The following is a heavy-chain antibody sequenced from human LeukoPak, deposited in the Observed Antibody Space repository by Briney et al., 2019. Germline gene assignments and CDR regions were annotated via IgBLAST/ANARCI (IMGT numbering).Heavy chain of an antibody. J-gene: IGHJ4*02. CDR2: IQSSGST. CDR1: GDSISTGASY. CDR3: ARGRGYGYGVDY. D-gene: IGHD5-18*01. V-gene: IGHV4-31*03. Sequence: SETLSLTCTVSGDSISTGASYWSWIRQHPGKGLEFIGFIQSSGSTLYNPSLKTRVAISVDTSKNQFSLNLNSVTDADAAVYYCARGRGYGYGVDYWGQGTLVTVSS.